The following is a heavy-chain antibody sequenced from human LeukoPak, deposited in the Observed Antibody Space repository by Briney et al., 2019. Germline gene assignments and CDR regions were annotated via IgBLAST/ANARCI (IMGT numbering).Heavy chain of an antibody. CDR2: IYSGGST. CDR1: GFTVSSNY. CDR3: ARVLLDYGDSPFDY. D-gene: IGHD4-17*01. J-gene: IGHJ4*02. V-gene: IGHV3-53*01. Sequence: PGGSLRLSCAASGFTVSSNYMSWVRQAPGKGLEWVSVIYSGGSTYYADSVKGRFTVSRDNSKNTLYLQMNSLRAEDTAVYYCARVLLDYGDSPFDYWGQGTLVTVSS.